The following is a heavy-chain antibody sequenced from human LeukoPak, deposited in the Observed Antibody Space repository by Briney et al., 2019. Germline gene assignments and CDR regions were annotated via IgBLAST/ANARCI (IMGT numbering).Heavy chain of an antibody. CDR3: ARGAVDTAMVDY. V-gene: IGHV4-31*03. J-gene: IGHJ4*02. CDR1: GGSISSGGYY. CDR2: IYYSGST. Sequence: PSETLSLTCTVSGGSISSGGYYWSWIRQHPGKGLEWIGCIYYSGSTYYNPSLKSRVTISVDTSKNQFSLKLSSVTAADTAVYYCARGAVDTAMVDYWGQGTLVTVSS. D-gene: IGHD5-18*01.